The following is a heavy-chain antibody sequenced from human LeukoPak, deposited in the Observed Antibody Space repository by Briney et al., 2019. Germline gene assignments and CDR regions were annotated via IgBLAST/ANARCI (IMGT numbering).Heavy chain of an antibody. D-gene: IGHD1-26*01. CDR1: GYTFTSYG. J-gene: IGHJ4*02. CDR2: ISAYNGNT. V-gene: IGHV1-18*01. CDR3: ARDRDSGSYPFDY. Sequence: GASVMVSCKASGYTFTSYGISWVRQAPGQGLEWMGWISAYNGNTNYAQKFQGRVTITADKSTSTAYMELSSLRSEDTAVYYCARDRDSGSYPFDYWGQGTLVTVSS.